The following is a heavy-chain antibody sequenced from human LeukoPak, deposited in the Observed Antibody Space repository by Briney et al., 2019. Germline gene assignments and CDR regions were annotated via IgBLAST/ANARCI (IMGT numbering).Heavy chain of an antibody. J-gene: IGHJ6*02. CDR1: GYTFTGYY. Sequence: GASVKVSCKASGYTFTGYYMHWVRQAPGQGFEWMGRINPNSGGTNYAQKFQGRVTMTRDTSISTAYMELSRLRSDDTAVYYCAREWELDYYYGMDVWGQGTTVTVSS. CDR3: AREWELDYYYGMDV. V-gene: IGHV1-2*06. CDR2: INPNSGGT. D-gene: IGHD1-26*01.